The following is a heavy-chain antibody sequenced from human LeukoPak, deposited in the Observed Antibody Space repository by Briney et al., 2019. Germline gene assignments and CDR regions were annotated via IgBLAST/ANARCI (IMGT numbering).Heavy chain of an antibody. J-gene: IGHJ2*01. D-gene: IGHD1-14*01. Sequence: SETLSLTCTVSGGSITSGPHYWNWIRQSAEKGLEWIGRVQTTGSLDYNPSLKSRVTISMDTSTNHFSLMMNSLTTTDTAVYYCARGTKSPRTTVLTSFWYFDLWGRGTLVTVSS. CDR1: GGSITSGPHY. V-gene: IGHV4-61*02. CDR2: VQTTGSL. CDR3: ARGTKSPRTTVLTSFWYFDL.